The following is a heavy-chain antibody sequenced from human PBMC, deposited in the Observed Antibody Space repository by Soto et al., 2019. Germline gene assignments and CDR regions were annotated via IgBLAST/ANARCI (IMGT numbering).Heavy chain of an antibody. CDR1: GFTFSKYW. CDR2: IKEDGSEK. CDR3: ANTKFG. J-gene: IGHJ4*02. Sequence: EVQLVESGGNLVQPGGSLTLSCVASGFTFSKYWMDWVRQTPGKRLEFVANIKEDGSEKSYLDSVKGRFIISRDNAKNSLYLQMTSLRAEDTAVYFCANTKFGWGLGTLVTVSS. V-gene: IGHV3-7*01. D-gene: IGHD3-10*02.